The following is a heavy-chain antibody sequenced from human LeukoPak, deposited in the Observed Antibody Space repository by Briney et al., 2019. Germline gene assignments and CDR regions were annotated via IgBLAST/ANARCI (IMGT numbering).Heavy chain of an antibody. Sequence: ASVKVSCKASGYAFTSCDINWVRQATGQGLEWMGWMNPNSGNTGYAQKFQGRVTMTRNTSISTAYMELSSLRSEDTAVYYCARGGSGSYRLDYWGQGTLVTVSS. CDR1: GYAFTSCD. CDR2: MNPNSGNT. J-gene: IGHJ4*02. V-gene: IGHV1-8*01. CDR3: ARGGSGSYRLDY. D-gene: IGHD3-10*01.